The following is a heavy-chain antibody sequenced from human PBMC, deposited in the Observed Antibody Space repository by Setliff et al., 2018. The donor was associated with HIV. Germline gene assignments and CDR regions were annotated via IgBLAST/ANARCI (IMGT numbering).Heavy chain of an antibody. CDR2: ISGGGAST. J-gene: IGHJ6*03. CDR1: GFTFSSYA. D-gene: IGHD3-3*01. CDR3: ARGTDYDLWTYYYYMDV. Sequence: GGSLRLSCAASGFTFSSYAMSWVRQAPGKGLEWVSGISGGGASTYYADSVKGRFTVSRDNSKSTLYLQMNSLRAEDTATYYCARGTDYDLWTYYYYMDVWGKGTTVTISS. V-gene: IGHV3-23*01.